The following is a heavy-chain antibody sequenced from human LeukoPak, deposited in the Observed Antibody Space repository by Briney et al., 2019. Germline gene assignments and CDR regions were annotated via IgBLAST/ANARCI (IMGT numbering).Heavy chain of an antibody. D-gene: IGHD3-3*01. V-gene: IGHV4-34*01. CDR2: INQGGNT. CDR1: GGSFGNYY. CDR3: AIGPGGYYFDY. J-gene: IGHJ4*02. Sequence: SETLSLTCTVYGGSFGNYYWSWIRQPPGKGLEWVAEINQGGNTNYNPSLKSRVTISLDTSKNQFSLKLSSVSAADTAVYYCAIGPGGYYFDYWGQGTLVTVSS.